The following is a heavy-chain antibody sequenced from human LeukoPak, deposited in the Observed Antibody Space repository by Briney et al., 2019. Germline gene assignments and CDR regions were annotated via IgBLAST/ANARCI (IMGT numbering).Heavy chain of an antibody. D-gene: IGHD3-22*01. V-gene: IGHV3-33*08. CDR3: ARSRPHYYDSSVYFDY. CDR1: GVTFSSYW. J-gene: IGHJ4*02. Sequence: GGSLRLSCAASGVTFSSYWMSWVRQAPGKGLEWVAVIWYDGSNKYYADSVKGRFTISRDNSKNTLYLQMNSLRAEDTAVYYCARSRPHYYDSSVYFDYWGQGTLVTVSS. CDR2: IWYDGSNK.